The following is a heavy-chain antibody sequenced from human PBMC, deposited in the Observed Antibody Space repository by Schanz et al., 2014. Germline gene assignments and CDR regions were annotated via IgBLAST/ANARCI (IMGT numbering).Heavy chain of an antibody. J-gene: IGHJ6*02. CDR1: GGSISSSNYY. CDR2: IYYSGST. Sequence: QLQLQESGPGLVKPSETLSLTCTVSGGSISSSNYYWGWIRQPPGKGLEWIESIYYSGSTYYNPSFKSRGTTSVDKAKNQFSLKVRSVTAADTAVYYCARDSLRGATGGYGMDVWGQGTTVTVSS. D-gene: IGHD2-8*02. V-gene: IGHV4-39*07. CDR3: ARDSLRGATGGYGMDV.